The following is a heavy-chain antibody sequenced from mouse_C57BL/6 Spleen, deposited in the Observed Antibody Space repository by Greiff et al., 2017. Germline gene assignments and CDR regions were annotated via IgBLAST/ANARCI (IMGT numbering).Heavy chain of an antibody. J-gene: IGHJ2*01. V-gene: IGHV5-17*01. D-gene: IGHD2-4*01. Sequence: EVKVVESGGGLVKPGGSLKLSCAASGFTFSDYGMHWVRQAPEKGLEWVAYISSGSSTIYYADTVKGRFTISRDNAKNTLFLQMTSLRSEDTAMYYCARIYYDYDGGGYWGQGTTLTVSS. CDR3: ARIYYDYDGGGY. CDR2: ISSGSSTI. CDR1: GFTFSDYG.